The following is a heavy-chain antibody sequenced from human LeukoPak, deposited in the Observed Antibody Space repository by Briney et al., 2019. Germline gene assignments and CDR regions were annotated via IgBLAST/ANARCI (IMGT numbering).Heavy chain of an antibody. CDR3: ARYGDSAWFDP. J-gene: IGHJ5*02. CDR1: GGSISSGYYY. CDR2: IYYSGST. D-gene: IGHD4-17*01. V-gene: IGHV4-30-4*01. Sequence: SETLSLTCTVSGGSISSGYYYWSWIRQPPGKGLEWNGYIYYSGSTYYNPSLKSRVTISVDTSKNQFSLKLSSVTAADTAVYYCARYGDSAWFDPWGQGTLVTVSS.